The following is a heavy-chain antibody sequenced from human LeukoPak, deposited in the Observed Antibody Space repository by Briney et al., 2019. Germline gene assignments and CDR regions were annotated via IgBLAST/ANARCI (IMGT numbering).Heavy chain of an antibody. CDR3: ARLAVAGTSE. J-gene: IGHJ4*02. CDR2: IYHSGST. CDR1: GYSISSGYY. Sequence: SSETLSLTCAVSGYSISSGYYWGWIRPPPGKGLEWFGSIYHSGSTYYNPSLKSRVTISVDTSKNQFSLKLSSVTAADTAVYYCARLAVAGTSEWGQGTLVTVSS. D-gene: IGHD6-19*01. V-gene: IGHV4-38-2*01.